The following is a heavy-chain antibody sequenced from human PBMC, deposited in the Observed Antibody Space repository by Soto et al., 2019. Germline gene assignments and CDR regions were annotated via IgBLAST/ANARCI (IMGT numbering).Heavy chain of an antibody. CDR2: IYRTGST. CDR3: ASRDPGTSVDY. J-gene: IGHJ4*02. Sequence: SETLSLTCAVSGGSFTINNWCTWVRQPPGQGLEWIGEIYRTGSTNYNPSLKSRVTISLDKSEKQISLKVTSLTAADTAVYYCASRDPGTSVDYWGQGTLVTVSS. V-gene: IGHV4-4*02. CDR1: GGSFTINNW. D-gene: IGHD1-7*01.